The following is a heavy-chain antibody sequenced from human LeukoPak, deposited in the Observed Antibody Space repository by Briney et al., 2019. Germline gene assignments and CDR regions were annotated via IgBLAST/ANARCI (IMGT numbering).Heavy chain of an antibody. V-gene: IGHV3-20*04. D-gene: IGHD1-1*01. Sequence: PGGSLRLSCAASGGTIGDYGMSWVRQAPGKGLEWVAGINWAGTNTFYAESVKGRFTISRDTTENSLFLQMNSLRDDDTAFYYCVKDVSSKWYSFDHWGQGTLVTVSS. J-gene: IGHJ4*02. CDR3: VKDVSSKWYSFDH. CDR1: GGTIGDYG. CDR2: INWAGTNT.